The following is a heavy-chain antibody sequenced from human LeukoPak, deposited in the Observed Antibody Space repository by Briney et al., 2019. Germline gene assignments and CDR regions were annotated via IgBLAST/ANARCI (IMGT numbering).Heavy chain of an antibody. CDR2: ISAYNGKT. Sequence: ASVKVSCKASGYTFTSYGISWVRQAPGQGLEWMGWISAYNGKTNYAQKLQGRVTMTTDTSTSTAYMELRSLRSDDTAVYYCAREYCSSTSCYSDFGDYWGQGTLVTVSS. D-gene: IGHD2-2*01. CDR1: GYTFTSYG. J-gene: IGHJ4*02. V-gene: IGHV1-18*01. CDR3: AREYCSSTSCYSDFGDY.